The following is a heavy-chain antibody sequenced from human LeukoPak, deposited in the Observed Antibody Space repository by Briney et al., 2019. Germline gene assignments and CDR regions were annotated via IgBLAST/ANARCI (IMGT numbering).Heavy chain of an antibody. D-gene: IGHD3/OR15-3a*01. J-gene: IGHJ4*02. CDR1: GFTFSSYA. V-gene: IGHV3-23*01. CDR2: ISGSGGST. Sequence: RSGGSLRLSCAASGFTFSSYAMSWVRQAPGKGLEWVSAISGSGGSTYYADSVKGRFTISRDNSKNTLYLQMNSLRAEDTAVYYCAKEIGRLGVPLYDYWGRGTLVTASS. CDR3: AKEIGRLGVPLYDY.